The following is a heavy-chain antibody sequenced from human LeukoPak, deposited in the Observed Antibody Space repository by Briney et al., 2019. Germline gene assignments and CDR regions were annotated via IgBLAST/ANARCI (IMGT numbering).Heavy chain of an antibody. Sequence: ASVKVSCKASGYTFTSYDINWVRQATGQGLEWMGWMNPNSGNTGYAQKFQGRVTMTRNTSISTAYMELSSLRSEDTAVYYCARGVRGYCSSTSCYYFYWDQGTLVTVSS. CDR1: GYTFTSYD. CDR3: ARGVRGYCSSTSCYYFY. V-gene: IGHV1-8*01. D-gene: IGHD2-2*01. J-gene: IGHJ4*02. CDR2: MNPNSGNT.